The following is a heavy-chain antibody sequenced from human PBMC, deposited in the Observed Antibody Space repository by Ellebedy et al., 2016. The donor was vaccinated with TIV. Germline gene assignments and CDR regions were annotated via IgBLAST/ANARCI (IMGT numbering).Heavy chain of an antibody. D-gene: IGHD3-3*01. J-gene: IGHJ6*02. V-gene: IGHV1-8*01. CDR2: MNPNSGNT. CDR3: AREKITIFGAVPYVGGMDV. CDR1: GYTFTSYD. Sequence: ASVKVSCXASGYTFTSYDINWVRQATGQGLEWMGWMNPNSGNTGYAQKFQGRVTMTRNTSISTAYMELSSPRSEDTAVYYCAREKITIFGAVPYVGGMDVWGQGTTVTVSS.